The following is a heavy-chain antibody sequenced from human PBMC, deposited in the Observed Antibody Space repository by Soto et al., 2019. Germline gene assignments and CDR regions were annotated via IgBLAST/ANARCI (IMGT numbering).Heavy chain of an antibody. CDR2: IYHSGST. CDR1: GGSISSGGYS. V-gene: IGHV4-30-2*01. D-gene: IGHD6-13*01. Sequence: PSETLSLTWAVSGGSISSGGYSWSWIRQPPGKGLEWIGYIYHSGSTYYNPSLKSRVTISVDRSKNQFSLKLSSVTAADTAVYYCASGQQLVRNYWGQGTTVTVSS. J-gene: IGHJ4*02. CDR3: ASGQQLVRNY.